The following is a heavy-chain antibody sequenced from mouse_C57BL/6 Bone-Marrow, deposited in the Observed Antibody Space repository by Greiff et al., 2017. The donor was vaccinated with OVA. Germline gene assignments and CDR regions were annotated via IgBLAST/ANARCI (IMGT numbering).Heavy chain of an antibody. D-gene: IGHD2-4*01. V-gene: IGHV1-15*01. CDR1: GYTFTDYE. Sequence: QVQLKQSGAELVRPGASVTLSCKASGYTFTDYEMHWVKQTPVHGLEWIGAIDPETGGTAYNQKFKGKAILTADKSSSTAYMELRSLTSEDSAVYYCTRDDYEEWDGGQGTTLTVSS. CDR2: IDPETGGT. CDR3: TRDDYEEWD. J-gene: IGHJ2*01.